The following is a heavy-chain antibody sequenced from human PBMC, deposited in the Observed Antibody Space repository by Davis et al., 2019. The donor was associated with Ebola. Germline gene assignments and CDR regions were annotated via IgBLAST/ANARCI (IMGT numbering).Heavy chain of an antibody. CDR3: ARDKSGYYYFDY. CDR2: ISSSSSYI. CDR1: RFTFSSYS. D-gene: IGHD3-22*01. J-gene: IGHJ4*02. V-gene: IGHV3-21*01. Sequence: GESLKISCAASRFTFSSYSMNWVRQAPGKGLEWVSSISSSSSYIYYADSVKGRFTISRDNAKKSLYLQMNSLRAEDTAVYYCARDKSGYYYFDYWGQGTLVTVSS.